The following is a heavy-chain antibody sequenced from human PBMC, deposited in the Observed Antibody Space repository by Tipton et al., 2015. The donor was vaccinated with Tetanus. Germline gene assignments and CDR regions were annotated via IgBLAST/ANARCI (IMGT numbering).Heavy chain of an antibody. V-gene: IGHV3-11*04. CDR3: ARDIAIVRARDWYFDV. CDR2: ISSSGATI. CDR1: GFTLSDYY. D-gene: IGHD2/OR15-2a*01. Sequence: SLRLSCAASGFTLSDYYMSWIRQAPGKGLEWLSYISSSGATINYADSVKGRFTISRDNSKNTLYLQMNSLSAEDTAVYYCARDIAIVRARDWYFDVWGRGTLVTVSS. J-gene: IGHJ2*01.